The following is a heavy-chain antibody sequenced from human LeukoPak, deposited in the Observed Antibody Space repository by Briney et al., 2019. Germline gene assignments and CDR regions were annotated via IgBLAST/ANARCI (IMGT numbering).Heavy chain of an antibody. CDR2: INPNSGGT. V-gene: IGHV1-2*02. D-gene: IGHD6-19*01. CDR3: ARPGIAVAGRVNWFDP. CDR1: GYTFTSYG. Sequence: RASVKVSCKASGYTFTSYGISWVRQAPGQGLEWMGWINPNSGGTNYAQKFQGRVTMTRDTSISTAYMELSRLRSDDTAVYYCARPGIAVAGRVNWFDPWGQGTLVTVSS. J-gene: IGHJ5*02.